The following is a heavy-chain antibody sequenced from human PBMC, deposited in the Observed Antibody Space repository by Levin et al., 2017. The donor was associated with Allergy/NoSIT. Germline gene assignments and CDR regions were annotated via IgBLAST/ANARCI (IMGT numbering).Heavy chain of an antibody. D-gene: IGHD5-18*01. J-gene: IGHJ3*02. CDR1: GYTFTGYY. CDR3: ARGGRTKDTAYLGGSPLHGEVGVAFDI. V-gene: IGHV1-2*02. CDR2: INPNSGGT. Sequence: ASVKVSCKASGYTFTGYYMHWVRQAPGQGLEWMGWINPNSGGTNYAQKFQGRVTMTRDTSISTAYMELSRLRSDDTAVYYCARGGRTKDTAYLGGSPLHGEVGVAFDIWGQGTMVTVSS.